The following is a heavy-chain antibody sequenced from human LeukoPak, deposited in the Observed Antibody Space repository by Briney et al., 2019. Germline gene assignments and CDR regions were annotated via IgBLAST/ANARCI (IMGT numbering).Heavy chain of an antibody. CDR3: ARDRLPWELPDH. J-gene: IGHJ4*02. CDR1: GGTFSSYG. CDR2: ISAYNGNT. Sequence: ASVKVSCKASGGTFSSYGISWVRQAPGQGLEWMGWISAYNGNTNYAQKLQGRVTMTTDTSTSTAYMELRSLRSDDTAVYYCARDRLPWELPDHWGQGTLVTVSS. D-gene: IGHD1-26*01. V-gene: IGHV1-18*01.